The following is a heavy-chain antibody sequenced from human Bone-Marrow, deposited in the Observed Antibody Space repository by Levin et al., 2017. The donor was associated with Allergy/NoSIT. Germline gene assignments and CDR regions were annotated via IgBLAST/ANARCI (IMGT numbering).Heavy chain of an antibody. Sequence: SGGSLRLSCAASGFTFPSYAMSWVRQAPGKGLEWVSAMTDTGGSSYYADSVKGRFTISRDNSKKTLYLQMNSLRAHATALYFCAKMGGSSWYSETFDIWGQGTMVTVSS. CDR2: MTDTGGSS. D-gene: IGHD6-13*01. CDR3: AKMGGSSWYSETFDI. CDR1: GFTFPSYA. J-gene: IGHJ3*02. V-gene: IGHV3-23*01.